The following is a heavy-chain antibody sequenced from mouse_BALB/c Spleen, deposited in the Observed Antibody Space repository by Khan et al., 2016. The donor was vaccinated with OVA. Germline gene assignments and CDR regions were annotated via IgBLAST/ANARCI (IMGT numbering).Heavy chain of an antibody. J-gene: IGHJ3*01. V-gene: IGHV1-4*01. CDR3: VREGAYYRSDGWFAY. CDR1: GYTFTTYT. D-gene: IGHD2-14*01. Sequence: QVQLQQSGAELARPGASVKMSCKASGYTFTTYTIHWVKQRPGQGLEWIGYIIPSNDYTNYNQKFKDRATLTADNSSSTAYMQLSSLTSEDSAVSYCVREGAYYRSDGWFAYWGQGTLVTVSA. CDR2: IIPSNDYT.